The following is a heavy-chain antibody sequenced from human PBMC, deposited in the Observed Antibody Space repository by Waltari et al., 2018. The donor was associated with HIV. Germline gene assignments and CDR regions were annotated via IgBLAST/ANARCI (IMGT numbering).Heavy chain of an antibody. V-gene: IGHV2-5*02. J-gene: IGHJ3*02. CDR2: IYWDDDK. Sequence: QITLKESGPTLVKPTQTLTLTCTFSGFSLSTSGVGVGWIRQPPGKALEWLALIYWDDDKRYSPSLKSRLTITKDTSKNQVVLTMTNMDPVDTATYYCAHRRNSGYYQGGAFDIWGQGTMVTVSS. D-gene: IGHD3-22*01. CDR3: AHRRNSGYYQGGAFDI. CDR1: GFSLSTSGVG.